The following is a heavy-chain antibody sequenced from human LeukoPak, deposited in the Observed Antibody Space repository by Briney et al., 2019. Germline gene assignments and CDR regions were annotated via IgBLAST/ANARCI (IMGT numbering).Heavy chain of an antibody. CDR1: GFTFSNFA. D-gene: IGHD6-13*01. CDR2: ITGYGAT. Sequence: GGSLTLSRAASGFTFSNFAMMWVRQAPGTGLQRVSTITGYGATFYADSVRGRFTIFRDTSMNTLFLQLNRLGAEDTAVYYCAKGAAAGKVDWFDRWGQGSLVTVSS. V-gene: IGHV3-23*01. J-gene: IGHJ5*02. CDR3: AKGAAAGKVDWFDR.